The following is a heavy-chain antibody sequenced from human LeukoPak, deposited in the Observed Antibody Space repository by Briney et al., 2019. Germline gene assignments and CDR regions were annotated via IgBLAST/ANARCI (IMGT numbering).Heavy chain of an antibody. Sequence: SVKVSCKASGGTFSSYAISWVRQAPGQGLEWMGGIIPIFGTANYAQKFQGRVTITTDESTSTAYMELSSLRSEDTAVYYCARDLFGRGSGSYYGYWGQGTLVTVSS. CDR3: ARDLFGRGSGSYYGY. CDR1: GGTFSSYA. J-gene: IGHJ4*02. D-gene: IGHD3-10*01. CDR2: IIPIFGTA. V-gene: IGHV1-69*05.